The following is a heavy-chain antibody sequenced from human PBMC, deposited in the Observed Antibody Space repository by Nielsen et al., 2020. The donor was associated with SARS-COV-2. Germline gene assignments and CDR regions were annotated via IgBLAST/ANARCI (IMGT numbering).Heavy chain of an antibody. J-gene: IGHJ2*01. CDR3: ARLQDCSSTSCYTYWYFDL. D-gene: IGHD2-2*02. CDR1: GGSFSGYY. CDR2: INHSGST. Sequence: SETLSLTCAVYGGSFSGYYWSWIRQPPGKGLEWIGEINHSGSTNYNPSLKSRVTISVDTSKNQFSLKLSSVTAADTAVYYCARLQDCSSTSCYTYWYFDLWGRGTLVTVSS. V-gene: IGHV4-34*01.